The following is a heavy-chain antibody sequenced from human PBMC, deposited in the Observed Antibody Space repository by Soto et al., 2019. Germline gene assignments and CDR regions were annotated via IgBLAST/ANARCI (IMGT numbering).Heavy chain of an antibody. D-gene: IGHD6-19*01. Sequence: HVQLQESGPGLVKPSETLSPICTVSGDSISRYYWSWIRQPPGKGLEWIGFIYYTGSTNYNPSLKSRVTISVDTSKTQLSLKLSSVTAADTAVYYCARRAGAVPGRIDFWGQGTLVTVSS. CDR1: GDSISRYY. J-gene: IGHJ4*02. V-gene: IGHV4-59*08. CDR3: ARRAGAVPGRIDF. CDR2: IYYTGST.